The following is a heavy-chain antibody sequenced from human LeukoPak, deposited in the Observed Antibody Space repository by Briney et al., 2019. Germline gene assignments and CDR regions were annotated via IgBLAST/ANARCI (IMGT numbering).Heavy chain of an antibody. CDR1: GFTFSYYV. Sequence: GGSLRLSCAASGFTFSYYVISWVRQAPGKGLEWVSGISASGGSRYYADSVKGRFTISRDNSKNTVYLQMNSLRVEDTAIYYCAQDRGATVTTFITWGQGTLVTVSS. D-gene: IGHD4-17*01. V-gene: IGHV3-23*01. CDR2: ISASGGSR. J-gene: IGHJ5*02. CDR3: AQDRGATVTTFIT.